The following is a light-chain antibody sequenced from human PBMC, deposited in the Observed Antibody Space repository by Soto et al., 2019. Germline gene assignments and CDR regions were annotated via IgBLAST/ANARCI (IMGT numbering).Light chain of an antibody. J-gene: IGLJ1*01. CDR1: SSDVGGYNY. V-gene: IGLV2-14*01. CDR2: DVS. Sequence: QSVLNQPASVSGAPVQSITISCTGTSSDVGGYNYVSWYQQHPGKAPKLMIYDVSNRPSGVSNRFSGSKSGNTASLTISGLQAEDEADYYCSSYTSSSTLWVFGTGTEVIVL. CDR3: SSYTSSSTLWV.